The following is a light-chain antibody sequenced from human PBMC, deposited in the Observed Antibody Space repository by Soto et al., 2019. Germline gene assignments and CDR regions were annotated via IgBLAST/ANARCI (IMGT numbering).Light chain of an antibody. J-gene: IGKJ5*01. CDR1: QGISNY. CDR2: VAS. Sequence: DIPMTQSPSSLSASVGDRVTITCRASQGISNYLAWYQRKPGQVPKLLIYVASTLQSGVPSRFSGRGSGTDFSLSISSLQPEDVATYYCQNYNSAPITFGQGTRLEIK. V-gene: IGKV1-27*01. CDR3: QNYNSAPIT.